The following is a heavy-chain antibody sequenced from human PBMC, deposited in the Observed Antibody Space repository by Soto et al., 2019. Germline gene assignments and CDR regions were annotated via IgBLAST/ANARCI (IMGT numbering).Heavy chain of an antibody. J-gene: IGHJ4*02. CDR2: MNPNSGNT. Sequence: QVQLVQSGAEVKKPGASVKVSCKASGYTFTSYDINWVRQATGQGREWMGWMNPNSGNTGYAQKFQGRVTMTRNTSISTAYMELSSLISEDTAVYYCSRGDVVVPAASFDYWGQGTLVTVSS. V-gene: IGHV1-8*01. CDR3: SRGDVVVPAASFDY. D-gene: IGHD2-2*01. CDR1: GYTFTSYD.